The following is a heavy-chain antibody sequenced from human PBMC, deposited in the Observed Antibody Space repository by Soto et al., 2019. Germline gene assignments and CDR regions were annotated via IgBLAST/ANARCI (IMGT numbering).Heavy chain of an antibody. D-gene: IGHD3-10*01. CDR2: IYYSGST. V-gene: IGHV4-4*02. CDR3: TNSNWFDP. Sequence: TSETLSLTCAVSGGSISSSNWWSWVRQPPGKGLEWIGEIYYSGSTYYNPSLKSRVTISVDTSKNQFSLKLSSVTAADTAVYYCTNSNWFDPWGQGTLVTVSS. CDR1: GGSISSSNW. J-gene: IGHJ5*02.